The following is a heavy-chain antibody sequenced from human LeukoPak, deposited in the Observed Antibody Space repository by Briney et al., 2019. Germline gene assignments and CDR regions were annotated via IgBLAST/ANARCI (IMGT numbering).Heavy chain of an antibody. D-gene: IGHD5-24*01. CDR3: ARDARGDGYNAGDY. J-gene: IGHJ4*02. CDR1: GFTFSSYA. Sequence: GGSLRLSCAASGFTFSSYAMHWVRQASGKGLEWVAVIPYDGSNKYYADSVKGRFSISRDNSKNTLYLQMNSLRAEDTAVYYCARDARGDGYNAGDYWGQGTLVTVSS. CDR2: IPYDGSNK. V-gene: IGHV3-30-3*01.